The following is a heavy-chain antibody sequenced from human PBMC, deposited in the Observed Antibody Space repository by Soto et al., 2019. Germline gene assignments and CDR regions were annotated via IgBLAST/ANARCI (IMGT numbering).Heavy chain of an antibody. CDR1: GFTFSMYW. D-gene: IGHD3-16*01. CDR3: AREVGRGSGSYYLDY. V-gene: IGHV3-74*03. CDR2: INGDGTDT. J-gene: IGHJ4*02. Sequence: GGSLRLSCAASGFTFSMYWMHWVRQAPGKGLLWVSRINGDGTDTTYADSVKGRFTISRDNAKNTVYLQTNGLRAEDTAVYYCAREVGRGSGSYYLDYWGQETLVTVSS.